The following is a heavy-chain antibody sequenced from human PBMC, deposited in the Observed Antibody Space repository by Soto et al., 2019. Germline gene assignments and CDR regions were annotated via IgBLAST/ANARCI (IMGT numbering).Heavy chain of an antibody. J-gene: IGHJ4*02. D-gene: IGHD6-6*01. CDR3: ARESPKGVGKQLGRAHFDY. Sequence: QVQLVESGGGVVQPGRSLRLSCAASGFTFSSYGMHWVRQAPGKGLEWVAVISYDGSNKYYADSVKGRFTISRDNSKNTLYLQMNSLRAEDTAVYYCARESPKGVGKQLGRAHFDYWGQGTLVTVSS. V-gene: IGHV3-30*03. CDR1: GFTFSSYG. CDR2: ISYDGSNK.